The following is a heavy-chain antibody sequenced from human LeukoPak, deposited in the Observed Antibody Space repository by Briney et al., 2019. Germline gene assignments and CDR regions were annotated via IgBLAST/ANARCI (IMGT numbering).Heavy chain of an antibody. CDR3: ARIRYYYGSGIDY. CDR2: IDPNSGAT. V-gene: IGHV1-2*02. Sequence: ASVKVSCKASGYTFTDYYIHWVRQAPGQGLEWMGWIDPNSGATNYAQKFQGRITMTRDTSISTAYMELSRLRSDDTAVYYCARIRYYYGSGIDYWGQGTLVTVSS. D-gene: IGHD3-10*01. J-gene: IGHJ4*02. CDR1: GYTFTDYY.